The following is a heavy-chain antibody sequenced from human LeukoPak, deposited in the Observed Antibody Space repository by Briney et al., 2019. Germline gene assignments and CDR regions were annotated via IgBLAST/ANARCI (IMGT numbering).Heavy chain of an antibody. Sequence: PGGSLRLSCAASGFTFSNYSMNWVRQAPGKGLEWVSYIRSSSSTIYYADSVKDRFTISRDNAKNSLYLQMNSLRAEDTAVYYCARAKRNGFDIWGQGTMVTVSS. V-gene: IGHV3-48*01. CDR2: IRSSSSTI. J-gene: IGHJ3*02. CDR3: ARAKRNGFDI. CDR1: GFTFSNYS.